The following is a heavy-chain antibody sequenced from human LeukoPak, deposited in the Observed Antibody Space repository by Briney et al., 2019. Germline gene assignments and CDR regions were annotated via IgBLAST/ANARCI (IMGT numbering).Heavy chain of an antibody. J-gene: IGHJ5*02. Sequence: GGSLRLSCAASGFTFDDYGMSLVRQAPGKGLEWVSGINWNGGSTGYADSVKGRFTISRDNAKNSLYLQMNSLRAEDTALYYCARDIVVVPAAIGNWFDPWGQGTLVTVSS. CDR2: INWNGGST. CDR3: ARDIVVVPAAIGNWFDP. V-gene: IGHV3-20*04. D-gene: IGHD2-2*01. CDR1: GFTFDDYG.